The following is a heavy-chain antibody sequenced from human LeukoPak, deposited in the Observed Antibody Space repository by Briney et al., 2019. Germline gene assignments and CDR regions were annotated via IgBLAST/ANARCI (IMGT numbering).Heavy chain of an antibody. J-gene: IGHJ5*02. V-gene: IGHV5-51*01. D-gene: IGHD2-15*01. CDR2: IYPADSDI. CDR1: GYSINNYW. Sequence: GESLKISCKGSGYSINNYWIGWVRQMPGKGLEWMGIIYPADSDIRYSPSFQGQVTISADKSISTAYLQWSSLKASDTAMYYCARQEYCSGGSCYTWFDPWGQGTPVIVSS. CDR3: ARQEYCSGGSCYTWFDP.